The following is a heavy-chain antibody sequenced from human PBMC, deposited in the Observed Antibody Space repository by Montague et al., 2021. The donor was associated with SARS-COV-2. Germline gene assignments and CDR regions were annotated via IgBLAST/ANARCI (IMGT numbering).Heavy chain of an antibody. D-gene: IGHD3-22*01. CDR1: GASINSNRHF. CDR2: MFSSGST. Sequence: SETLSLTCTVSGASINSNRHFWGWIRQAPGKGLEWIGSMFSSGSTYYNPSLKTRVSISVDTSGNRLSLKLSSVTAADTAVYYCARDTRITMLVVVNRYGMDVWGQGTTVTVSS. CDR3: ARDTRITMLVVVNRYGMDV. V-gene: IGHV4-39*02. J-gene: IGHJ6*02.